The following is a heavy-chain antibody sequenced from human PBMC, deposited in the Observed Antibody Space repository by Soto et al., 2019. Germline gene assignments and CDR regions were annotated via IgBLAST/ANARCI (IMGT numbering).Heavy chain of an antibody. D-gene: IGHD3-22*01. Sequence: QVQLQESGPGLVKPSQTLSLTCTVSGGSISSGDYYWSWIRQPPGKGLEWIGYIYYSGSTYYNPSLKSXDTXYXATSTNQFSLKLSSVTDADTAVYYCARDRRGRITMRWGQGTLVTVSS. J-gene: IGHJ4*02. CDR1: GGSISSGDYY. CDR2: IYYSGST. CDR3: ARDRRGRITMR. V-gene: IGHV4-30-4*01.